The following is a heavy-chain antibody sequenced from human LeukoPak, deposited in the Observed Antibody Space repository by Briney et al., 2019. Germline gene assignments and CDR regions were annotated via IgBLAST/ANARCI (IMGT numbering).Heavy chain of an antibody. Sequence: GSLRLSCAASGFTFSSYAMSWVRQAPGKGLEWVSTISGGGGTYYADSVKGRFTISRDTSKNTLYLQMNSLRADDTALYYCARRGQNLLRIAATGPYKSGGHYYFDSWGQGTLVPVSS. CDR2: ISGGGGT. V-gene: IGHV3-23*01. CDR3: ARRGQNLLRIAATGPYKSGGHYYFDS. CDR1: GFTFSSYA. D-gene: IGHD6-13*01. J-gene: IGHJ4*02.